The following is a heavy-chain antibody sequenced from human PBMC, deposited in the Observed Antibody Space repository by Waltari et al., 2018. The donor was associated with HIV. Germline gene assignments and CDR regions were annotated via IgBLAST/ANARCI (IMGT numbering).Heavy chain of an antibody. CDR1: GYTFPSYG. V-gene: IGHV1-18*01. D-gene: IGHD3-22*01. Sequence: QVQLVQSGAEVKKPGASVKVSCKASGYTFPSYGISWVRQAPGQGLEWMGWISAYNGNTNYAQKLQGRVTMTTDTTTSTAYMELRSLRSDDTAVYYCARATPTTSYDSSGYRSADYWGQGTLVTVSS. CDR3: ARATPTTSYDSSGYRSADY. CDR2: ISAYNGNT. J-gene: IGHJ4*02.